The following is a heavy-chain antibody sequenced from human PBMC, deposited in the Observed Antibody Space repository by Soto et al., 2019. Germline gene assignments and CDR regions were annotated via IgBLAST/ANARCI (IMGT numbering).Heavy chain of an antibody. J-gene: IGHJ6*02. V-gene: IGHV4-34*01. CDR1: GGSFRGYY. D-gene: IGHD3-10*01. CDR3: ARYMGGMDV. Sequence: QVQLQQWGAGLLKPSETLSLTCAVYGGSFRGYYWSWIRQPPGKGLEWIGEINHSGSTNNNSSPKSRVTISVDRSKNQFSLKLSSVTAADTAVYYCARYMGGMDVWGQGTTVTVSS. CDR2: INHSGST.